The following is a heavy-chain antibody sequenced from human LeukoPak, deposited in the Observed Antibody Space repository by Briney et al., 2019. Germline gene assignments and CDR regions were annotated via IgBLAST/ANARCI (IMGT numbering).Heavy chain of an antibody. CDR3: AKDRIVGAACDY. D-gene: IGHD1-26*01. CDR2: ISGSGGST. V-gene: IGHV3-23*01. CDR1: GFTLSSYV. Sequence: GGSLRLSCAASGFTLSSYVMSWVRQAPGKGLEWVSAISGSGGSTYYAVSVKGRFTISRDNSKNTLYLQMNSLRAEDTAVYYCAKDRIVGAACDYWGQGTLVTVSS. J-gene: IGHJ4*02.